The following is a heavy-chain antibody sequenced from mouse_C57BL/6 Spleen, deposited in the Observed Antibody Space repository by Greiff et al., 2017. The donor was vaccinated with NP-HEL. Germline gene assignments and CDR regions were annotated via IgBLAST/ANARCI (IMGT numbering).Heavy chain of an antibody. CDR2: IDPSDSET. J-gene: IGHJ3*01. Sequence: VQLQQSGAELVRPGSSVKLSCKASGYTFTSYWMHWVKQRPIQGLEWIGNIDPSDSETHYNQKFKDKATLTVDKSSSTAYMQLSSLTSEDSAVYYCARSPSGSRLSWFAYWGQGTLVTVSA. CDR3: ARSPSGSRLSWFAY. V-gene: IGHV1-52*01. CDR1: GYTFTSYW. D-gene: IGHD1-1*01.